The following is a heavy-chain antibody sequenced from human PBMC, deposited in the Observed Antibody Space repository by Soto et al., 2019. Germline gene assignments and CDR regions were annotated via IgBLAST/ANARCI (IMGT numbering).Heavy chain of an antibody. V-gene: IGHV3-30-3*01. CDR1: GFTFSSYA. Sequence: VQLLESGGGLVQPGGSLRLSCAASGFTFSSYAMSWVRQAPGKGLEWVAVISNDESNKYYADSVKGRFTISRDNSKNTLYLQMNSLRAEDTAVYYCARDGLWSGYFGWFDPWGQGTLVTVSS. CDR2: ISNDESNK. D-gene: IGHD3-3*01. J-gene: IGHJ5*02. CDR3: ARDGLWSGYFGWFDP.